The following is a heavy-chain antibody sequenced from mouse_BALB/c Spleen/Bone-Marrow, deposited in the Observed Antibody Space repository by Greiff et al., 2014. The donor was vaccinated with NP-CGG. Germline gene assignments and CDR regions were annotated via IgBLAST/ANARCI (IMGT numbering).Heavy chain of an antibody. CDR3: ARSYGNWYFDV. J-gene: IGHJ1*01. CDR2: IYPYNGGT. D-gene: IGHD2-10*02. CDR1: GYTFTDYN. Sequence: EVQLQQSGPELVKPGASVKISCKASGYTFTDYNMHWVKQSHGKSLEWIGYIYPYNGGTGYNQKFKSKATLTVDNSPSTAYMELRSLTSEDSAVYYCARSYGNWYFDVWGAGTTVTVSS. V-gene: IGHV1S29*02.